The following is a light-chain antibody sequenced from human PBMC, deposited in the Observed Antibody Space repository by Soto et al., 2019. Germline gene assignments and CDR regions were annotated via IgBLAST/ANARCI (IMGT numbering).Light chain of an antibody. CDR1: QSVSSSY. CDR2: GAS. J-gene: IGKJ5*01. CDR3: QQYGSSPYT. V-gene: IGKV3-20*01. Sequence: PGQRATLSCSASQSVSSSYLAWYQQTPGQAARLLIYGASSRATGIPDRFSGSGSGTDFTLTISRLEPEDFAVYYGQQYGSSPYTFGQGTRVEIK.